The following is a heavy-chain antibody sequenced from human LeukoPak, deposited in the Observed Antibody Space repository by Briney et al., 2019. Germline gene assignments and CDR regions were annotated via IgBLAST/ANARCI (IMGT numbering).Heavy chain of an antibody. D-gene: IGHD3-3*01. CDR3: SGYYTYYYYMDV. V-gene: IGHV4-34*01. J-gene: IGHJ6*03. Sequence: SETLSLTCSVYGGSFSGHYWSWIRQPPGKGLEWIGEINHSGSTNYNPSLKSRVAISVDTSKNQFSLKLSSVTAADTAVYYCSGYYTYYYYMDVWGKGTTVTVSS. CDR2: INHSGST. CDR1: GGSFSGHY.